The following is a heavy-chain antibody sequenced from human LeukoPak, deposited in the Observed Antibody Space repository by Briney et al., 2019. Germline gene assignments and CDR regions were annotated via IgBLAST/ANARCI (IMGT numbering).Heavy chain of an antibody. CDR1: GFTFSSYN. CDR2: ITFSSSYI. J-gene: IGHJ4*02. D-gene: IGHD5-24*01. V-gene: IGHV3-21*01. Sequence: GGSLRLSCAASGFTFSSYNMNWVRQAPGKGREWVSSITFSSSYIYYADSVKGRFTISRDNAKSSLYLQMDRLRAEDTAVYYCARGREGYNSYDYWGQGTPVTASS. CDR3: ARGREGYNSYDY.